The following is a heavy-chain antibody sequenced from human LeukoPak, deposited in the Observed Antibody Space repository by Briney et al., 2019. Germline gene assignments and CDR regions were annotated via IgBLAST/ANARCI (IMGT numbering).Heavy chain of an antibody. V-gene: IGHV3-23*01. D-gene: IGHD5-24*01. CDR3: AKESESMSTTSFDY. Sequence: GGSLRLSCAASGFTFSSYAMSWVRQAPGKGLEWVSAISGSSGGTYYTDSVKGRFTISRDNSKNTLYLQMNSLRAEDTAVYYCAKESESMSTTSFDYWGQGVLVTVSS. CDR2: ISGSSGGT. J-gene: IGHJ4*02. CDR1: GFTFSSYA.